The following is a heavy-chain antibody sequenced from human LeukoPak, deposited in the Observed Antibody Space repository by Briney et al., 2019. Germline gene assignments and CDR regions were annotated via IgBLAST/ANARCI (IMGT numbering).Heavy chain of an antibody. CDR2: INPNSGGT. CDR1: GGTFSSYA. Sequence: GASVKVSCKASGGTFSSYAISWVRQAPGQGLEWMGWINPNSGGTNYAQKFQGWVTMTRDTSISTAYMELSRLRSDDTAVYYCARGEVTTDFYYYGMDVWGQGTTVTVSS. CDR3: ARGEVTTDFYYYGMDV. D-gene: IGHD4-17*01. V-gene: IGHV1-2*04. J-gene: IGHJ6*02.